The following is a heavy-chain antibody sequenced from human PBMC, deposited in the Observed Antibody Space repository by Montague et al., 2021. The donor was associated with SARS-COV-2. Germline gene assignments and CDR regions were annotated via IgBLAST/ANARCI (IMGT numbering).Heavy chain of an antibody. CDR2: IDWDDDK. CDR3: ARRTYDILTGYDYGMDV. CDR1: GFSLSTSRMC. Sequence: PALVKPTQTLTLTCTFSGFSLSTSRMCVSWIRQPPGKALEWLARIDWDDDKYYGTSLKTRLTISKDTSKNQVVLTMTNMDPVDTATYYCARRTYDILTGYDYGMDVWGQGTTVTVSS. V-gene: IGHV2-70*11. J-gene: IGHJ6*02. D-gene: IGHD3-9*01.